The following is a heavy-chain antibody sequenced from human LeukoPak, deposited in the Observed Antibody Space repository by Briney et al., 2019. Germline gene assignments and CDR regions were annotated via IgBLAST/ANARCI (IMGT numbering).Heavy chain of an antibody. V-gene: IGHV3-23*01. CDR2: ISGSGGST. D-gene: IGHD4-17*01. J-gene: IGHJ6*03. Sequence: GGSLRLSCAASGFTFSSYAMSWVRQAPGKGLEWVSAISGSGGSTYYADSVKGRFTISRDNSKNTLYLQMNSLRAEDTAVYYCARDRTTVTTDYYYMDVWGKGTTVTVSS. CDR1: GFTFSSYA. CDR3: ARDRTTVTTDYYYMDV.